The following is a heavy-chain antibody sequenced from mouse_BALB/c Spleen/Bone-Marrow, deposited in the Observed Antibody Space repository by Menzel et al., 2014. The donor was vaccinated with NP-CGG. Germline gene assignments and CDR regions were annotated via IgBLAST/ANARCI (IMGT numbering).Heavy chain of an antibody. Sequence: QLQQSGGELVKPGASVKLSCTAFGFNIKETYTHWGKQRAEQGLEGIGRIDSANGNTKYDPKFQGKATITADTSSNTAYLQLSSLTSEDTAVYYCARYRLGTYFDYWGQGTTLTVSS. CDR2: IDSANGNT. J-gene: IGHJ2*01. CDR1: GFNIKETY. CDR3: ARYRLGTYFDY. D-gene: IGHD1-2*01. V-gene: IGHV14-3*02.